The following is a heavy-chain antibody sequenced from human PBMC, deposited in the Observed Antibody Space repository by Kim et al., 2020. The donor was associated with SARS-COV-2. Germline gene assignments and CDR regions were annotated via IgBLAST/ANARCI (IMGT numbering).Heavy chain of an antibody. D-gene: IGHD5-18*01. Sequence: GGSLRLSCAASGFTFSDYYMSWIRQAPGKGLEWVSYISSSSSYTNYADSVKGRFTISRDNAKNSLYLQMNSLRAEDTAVYYCARVGNAAMVTYWYFDLWGRGTLVTVSS. CDR3: ARVGNAAMVTYWYFDL. CDR1: GFTFSDYY. V-gene: IGHV3-11*05. J-gene: IGHJ2*01. CDR2: ISSSSSYT.